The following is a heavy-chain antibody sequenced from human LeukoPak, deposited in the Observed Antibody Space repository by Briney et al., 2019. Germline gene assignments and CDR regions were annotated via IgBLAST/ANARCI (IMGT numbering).Heavy chain of an antibody. CDR1: GGSISIYY. J-gene: IGHJ4*02. Sequence: SETLSLTCTVSGGSISIYYWSWIRQSPGKGLEWIGYIYNSGNTDYNPSFKSRVIISADTSKNQFSLKPTSVTAADTAVYYCVRDRELTYWGQGTLVTVSS. CDR2: IYNSGNT. CDR3: VRDRELTY. D-gene: IGHD3-10*01. V-gene: IGHV4-59*01.